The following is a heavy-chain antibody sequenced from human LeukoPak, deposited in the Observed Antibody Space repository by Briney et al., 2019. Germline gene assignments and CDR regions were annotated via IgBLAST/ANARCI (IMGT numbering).Heavy chain of an antibody. CDR1: GVSISNWIYY. V-gene: IGHV4-39*01. J-gene: IGHJ4*02. CDR3: ARAIYQEDYFDF. D-gene: IGHD2-2*01. Sequence: SETLSLTCTVSGVSISNWIYYWGWIRQSPGKGLDWIGSIYSNGLIYYNPSLTSRVTISVDTSKSQVSLKVTSMTAADTAAYYCARAIYQEDYFDFWGQGSLVTVSS. CDR2: IYSNGLI.